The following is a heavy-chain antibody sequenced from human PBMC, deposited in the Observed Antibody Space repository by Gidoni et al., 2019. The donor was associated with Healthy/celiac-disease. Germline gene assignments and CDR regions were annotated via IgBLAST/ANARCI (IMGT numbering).Heavy chain of an antibody. D-gene: IGHD3-10*01. V-gene: IGHV4-34*01. CDR3: ARGVRVRGYSVDY. CDR2: INHSGST. J-gene: IGHJ4*02. CDR1: GGSFSGYY. Sequence: QVQLQQWGAGLLKPSETLSLTCAVYGGSFSGYYWSWIRQPPGKGLEWIGEINHSGSTNYNPSLKSRVTISVDTSKNQFSLKLSSVTAADTAVYYCARGVRVRGYSVDYWGQGTLVTVSS.